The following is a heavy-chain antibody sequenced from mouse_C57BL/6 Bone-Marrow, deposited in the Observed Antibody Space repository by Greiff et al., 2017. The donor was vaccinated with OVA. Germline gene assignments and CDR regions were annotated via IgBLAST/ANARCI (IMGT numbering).Heavy chain of an antibody. D-gene: IGHD2-4*01. Sequence: EVQGVESGGGLVQPKGSLKLSCAASGFSFNTYAMNWVRQAPGKGLEWVARIRSKSNNYATYYADSVKDRFTISRDDSESMLYLQMNNFKTEDTAMYYCVRQSYYDYEGYFDYWGQGTTLTVSS. CDR1: GFSFNTYA. CDR2: IRSKSNNYAT. CDR3: VRQSYYDYEGYFDY. V-gene: IGHV10-1*01. J-gene: IGHJ2*01.